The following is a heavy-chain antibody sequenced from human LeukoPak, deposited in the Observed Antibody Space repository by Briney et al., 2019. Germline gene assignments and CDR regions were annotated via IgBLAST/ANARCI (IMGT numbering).Heavy chain of an antibody. Sequence: PGGSLRLSCAASGFTFDGHAMHWVRQAPGKGLEWVSVISGGGDRTYYADSVKGRFTVSRDNSKNSLYLQLNSLRSEDTALYYCAKDARLIHLWSIVYYYYYMYVWGKGTAVTVSS. D-gene: IGHD5-18*01. CDR2: ISGGGDRT. CDR1: GFTFDGHA. CDR3: AKDARLIHLWSIVYYYYYMYV. V-gene: IGHV3-43*02. J-gene: IGHJ6*03.